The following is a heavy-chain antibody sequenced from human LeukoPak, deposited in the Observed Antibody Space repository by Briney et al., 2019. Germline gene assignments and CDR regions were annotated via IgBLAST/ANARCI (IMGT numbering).Heavy chain of an antibody. Sequence: GASVKVSCKASGGTFSSYGMHWVRQAPGKGLEWVAVIWYDGSDKYYADSVKGRFTISRDNSKNTLYLQMNSLRAEDTAVYYCARDHYHDSSGPFDCWGQGTLVTVSS. CDR1: GGTFSSYG. CDR3: ARDHYHDSSGPFDC. J-gene: IGHJ4*02. CDR2: IWYDGSDK. D-gene: IGHD3-22*01. V-gene: IGHV3-33*01.